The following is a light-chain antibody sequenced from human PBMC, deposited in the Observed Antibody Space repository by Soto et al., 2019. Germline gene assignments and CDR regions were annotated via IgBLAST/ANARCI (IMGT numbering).Light chain of an antibody. CDR3: QQYGCSQT. J-gene: IGKJ1*01. V-gene: IGKV3-20*01. CDR2: STS. Sequence: EIVLTQSPDTLSLSPGERATLSCRASQRVSSDSLAWYQQQPGQAPRLLIYSTSNRATGIPDRFSGSGSGTDFTLTIRRLEPEDFALYYCQQYGCSQTFGQGTKVDI. CDR1: QRVSSDS.